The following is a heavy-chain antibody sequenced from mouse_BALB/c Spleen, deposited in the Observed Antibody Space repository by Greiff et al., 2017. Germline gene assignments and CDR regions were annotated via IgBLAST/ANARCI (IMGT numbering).Heavy chain of an antibody. V-gene: IGHV5-9-4*01. CDR3: ARERKPYAMDY. CDR1: GFTFSSYA. Sequence: EVKLVESGGGLVKPGGSLKLSCAASGFTFSSYAMSWVRQSPEKRLEWVAEISSGGSYTYYPDTVTGRFTISRDNAKNTLYLEMSSLRSEDTAMYYCARERKPYAMDYWGQGTSVTVSS. CDR2: ISSGGSYT. J-gene: IGHJ4*01.